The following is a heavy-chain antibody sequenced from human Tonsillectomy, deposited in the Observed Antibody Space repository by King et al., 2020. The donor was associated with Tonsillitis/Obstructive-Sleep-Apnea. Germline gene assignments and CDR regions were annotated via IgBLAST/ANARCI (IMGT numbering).Heavy chain of an antibody. D-gene: IGHD6-19*01. J-gene: IGHJ4*02. V-gene: IGHV4-59*01. CDR1: GGSISSYY. CDR2: IYYSGST. Sequence: VQLQEPGPGLVKPSETLSLTCTVSGGSISSYYWSWIRPPPGKGLEWIGYIYYSGSTNYNPSLKSRVTISVDTSKNQFSLKLSSVTAADTAVYYCARGRRYSSGWYNDYWGQGTLVTVSS. CDR3: ARGRRYSSGWYNDY.